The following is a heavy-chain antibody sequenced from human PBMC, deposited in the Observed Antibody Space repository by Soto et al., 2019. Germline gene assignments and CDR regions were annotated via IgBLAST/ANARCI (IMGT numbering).Heavy chain of an antibody. J-gene: IGHJ6*03. CDR3: ARIAARRRTVIYYYYYYMDI. CDR1: GYSFTSYA. CDR2: ISANNGNT. D-gene: IGHD6-6*01. Sequence: ASVKVSSKASGYSFTSYAISSLRHSPGQGLEWMGWISANNGNTDYAQKLQGRVTMTTNTSTSTAYMELSSLRSEDTAVYYCARIAARRRTVIYYYYYYMDIWGKGTTVTV. V-gene: IGHV1-18*01.